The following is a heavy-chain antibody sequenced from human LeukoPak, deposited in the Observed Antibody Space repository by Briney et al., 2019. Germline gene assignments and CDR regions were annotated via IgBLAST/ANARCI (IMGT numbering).Heavy chain of an antibody. CDR2: FIPIFGSP. CDR3: AGFFYDSSGAAFDI. J-gene: IGHJ3*02. D-gene: IGHD3-22*01. V-gene: IGHV1-69*05. CDR1: IPTFTSYA. Sequence: SVKVSCKASIPTFTSYAINWVRQAPGQGLEWMGGFIPIFGSPTYAQEFQGRVTFTTDESTYTAYMELSNLRSDDTAVFYCAGFFYDSSGAAFDIWGQGTMVTVSS.